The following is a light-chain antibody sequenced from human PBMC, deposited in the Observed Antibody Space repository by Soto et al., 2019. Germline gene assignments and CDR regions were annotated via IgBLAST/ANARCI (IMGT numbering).Light chain of an antibody. Sequence: HSVLTQAASVSGSPGQSITFSCTGTSSDVGSYDYVSWHQQHPGKAPKLIIYDVNNRPSGVPSRFSGSKSGNTASLTISGLQTEDEADHYCCAYSTSGTHVFGTGTKVTVL. J-gene: IGLJ1*01. V-gene: IGLV2-14*03. CDR3: CAYSTSGTHV. CDR2: DVN. CDR1: SSDVGSYDY.